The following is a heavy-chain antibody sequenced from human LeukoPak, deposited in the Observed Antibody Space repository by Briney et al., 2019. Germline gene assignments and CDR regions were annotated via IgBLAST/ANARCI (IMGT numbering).Heavy chain of an antibody. CDR3: AREPLRYCSSCEGYFDY. CDR2: IKQDGSEK. V-gene: IGHV3-7*01. CDR1: GFTFSSYW. J-gene: IGHJ4*02. Sequence: GGSLRLSCAASGFTFSSYWMSWVRQAPGKGPEWVANIKQDGSEKYYVDSVKGRFTISRDNAKNSLYLQMNSLRAEDTAVYYCAREPLRYCSSCEGYFDYWGQGTLVTVSS. D-gene: IGHD2-2*01.